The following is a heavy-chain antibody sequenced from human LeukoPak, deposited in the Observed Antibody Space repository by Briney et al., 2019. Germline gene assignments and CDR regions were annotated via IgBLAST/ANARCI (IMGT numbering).Heavy chain of an antibody. CDR1: GYTFTGYY. J-gene: IGHJ4*02. Sequence: GASVKVSCKASGYTFTGYYIHWVRQAPGQGLEWMGWTNPNSGVTNYAQKFQGRVTLTRDTPISTAYMEVSRLTSDDTAVYYCARAHMTTVTLGDYWGQGTLVTVSS. V-gene: IGHV1-2*02. CDR3: ARAHMTTVTLGDY. D-gene: IGHD4-11*01. CDR2: TNPNSGVT.